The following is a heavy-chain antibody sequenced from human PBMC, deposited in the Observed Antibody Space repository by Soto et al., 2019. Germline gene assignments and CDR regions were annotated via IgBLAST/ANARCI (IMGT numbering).Heavy chain of an antibody. D-gene: IGHD2-21*02. CDR2: IYSGGST. CDR3: ARTYCGGDCSWAYFQH. V-gene: IGHV3-53*01. Sequence: EVQLVESGGGLIQPGGSLRLSCAASGFTVSSNYMSWVRQAPGKGLEWVSVIYSGGSTYYADSVKGRFTISRDNSKNTLYLQMNSLRAEDTAVYYCARTYCGGDCSWAYFQHWGQGTLFTVSS. J-gene: IGHJ1*01. CDR1: GFTVSSNY.